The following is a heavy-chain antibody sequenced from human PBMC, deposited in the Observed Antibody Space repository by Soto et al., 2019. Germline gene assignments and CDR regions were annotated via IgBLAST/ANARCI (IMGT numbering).Heavy chain of an antibody. J-gene: IGHJ4*02. D-gene: IGHD3-3*01. CDR3: ARDYSADEWLLYRYDRFGY. CDR1: GFTFSSYS. Sequence: EVQLVESGGGLVQPGGSLRLSCAASGFTFSSYSLNWVRQAPGKGLEWVSYVSSSSSTIYYADSVKGRFTISRDNAKNSLYLQMNSLRAEDTAVYYCARDYSADEWLLYRYDRFGYWGQGTLVTVSS. V-gene: IGHV3-48*01. CDR2: VSSSSSTI.